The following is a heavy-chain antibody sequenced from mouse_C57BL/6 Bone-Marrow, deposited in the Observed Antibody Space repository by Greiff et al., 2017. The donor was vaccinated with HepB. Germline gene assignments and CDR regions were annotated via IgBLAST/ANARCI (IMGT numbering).Heavy chain of an antibody. Sequence: VQLQQSGAELARPGASVKLSCKASGYTFTSYGISWVKQRTGQGLEWIGEIYPRSGNTYYNEKFKGKATLTADKSSSTAYMEFRSLTSEDSAVYFCAKKGYWGQGTSVTVSS. CDR3: AKKGY. CDR1: GYTFTSYG. J-gene: IGHJ4*01. V-gene: IGHV1-81*01. CDR2: IYPRSGNT.